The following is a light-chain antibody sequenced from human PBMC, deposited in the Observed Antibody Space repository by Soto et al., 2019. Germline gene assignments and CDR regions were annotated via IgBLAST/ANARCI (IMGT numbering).Light chain of an antibody. CDR1: QSVSSSY. CDR3: QQYGSSPMYT. J-gene: IGKJ2*01. CDR2: GVS. V-gene: IGKV3-20*01. Sequence: EIVLTQSPGTLSLSPGERATLSCRASQSVSSSYLAWYQQKPGQAPRLLMYGVSNRATGIPDRFSGSGSGTDFTLTISRLEPEDFAVYYCQQYGSSPMYTFGQGTKLEIK.